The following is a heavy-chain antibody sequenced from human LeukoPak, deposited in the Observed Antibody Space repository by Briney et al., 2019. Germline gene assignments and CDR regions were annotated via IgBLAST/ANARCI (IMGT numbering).Heavy chain of an antibody. J-gene: IGHJ4*02. Sequence: SETLSLTCTVSGGSISSYYWSWFRQSPGTGLEWIGSIYHTGGTNYNPSLKSRVTISVGKSKNQFSLKLSSLTAADTAVYYCARANYFDYWGQGTLVTVSS. CDR2: IYHTGGT. CDR1: GGSISSYY. CDR3: ARANYFDY. V-gene: IGHV4-59*01.